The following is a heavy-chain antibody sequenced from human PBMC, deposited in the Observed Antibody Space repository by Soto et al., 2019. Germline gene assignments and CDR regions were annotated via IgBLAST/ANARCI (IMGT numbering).Heavy chain of an antibody. J-gene: IGHJ3*02. Sequence: QVQLVQSGAEVKKPGASVKVSCKSSGYPFTSYGISWVRQAPGQWLDWMGWISTYNGNTNKEQKLQGRVTMTPHTSSRTAYMERRSLRSDDTAVYYCGRDHNYYDSSWKAFDIWGQGTMVTVSS. V-gene: IGHV1-18*01. CDR1: GYPFTSYG. CDR2: ISTYNGNT. D-gene: IGHD3-22*01. CDR3: GRDHNYYDSSWKAFDI.